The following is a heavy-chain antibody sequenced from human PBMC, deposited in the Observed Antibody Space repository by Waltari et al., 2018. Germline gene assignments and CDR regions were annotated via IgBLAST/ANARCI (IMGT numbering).Heavy chain of an antibody. J-gene: IGHJ4*02. CDR2: LKRKAEGGTT. CDR3: TTEGGRTWPMY. D-gene: IGHD2-2*01. V-gene: IGHV3-15*01. Sequence: EVQLVESGGGLVKPGDSLRLSCVASGFTFANAWINWVRQAPGQVLGVVGRLKRKAEGGTTDDAAPVKGRFAISRDDSKDTAYLQMNSLKTEDTAMYFCTTEGGRTWPMYWGQGTLVTVSS. CDR1: GFTFANAW.